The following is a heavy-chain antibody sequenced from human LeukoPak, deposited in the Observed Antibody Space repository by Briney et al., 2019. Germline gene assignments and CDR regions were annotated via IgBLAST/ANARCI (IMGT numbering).Heavy chain of an antibody. CDR2: ISYDGSNK. CDR1: GFTFSSYA. Sequence: PGGSLRLSCAASGFTFSSYAMNWVRQAPGKGLEWVAVISYDGSNKYYADSVKGRFTISRDNSKNTLYLQMNSLRAEDTAVYYCAKDGKSSSWYTNWFDPWGQGTLVTVSS. CDR3: AKDGKSSSWYTNWFDP. D-gene: IGHD6-13*01. J-gene: IGHJ5*02. V-gene: IGHV3-30*04.